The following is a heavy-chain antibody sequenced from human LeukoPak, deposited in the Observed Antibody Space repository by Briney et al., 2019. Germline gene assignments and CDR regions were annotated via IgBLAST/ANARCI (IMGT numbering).Heavy chain of an antibody. D-gene: IGHD3-22*01. CDR1: GFTFSSYD. J-gene: IGHJ4*02. CDR2: ISGSGGST. V-gene: IGHV3-23*01. CDR3: AKVAHYYDSSGYLNPFDY. Sequence: AGGSLRLSCAASGFTFSSYDMSWVRQAPGKGLEWVSAISGSGGSTYYADSVKGRFTISRDNSKNTLYLQMNSLRAEDTAVYYCAKVAHYYDSSGYLNPFDYWGQGTLVTVSS.